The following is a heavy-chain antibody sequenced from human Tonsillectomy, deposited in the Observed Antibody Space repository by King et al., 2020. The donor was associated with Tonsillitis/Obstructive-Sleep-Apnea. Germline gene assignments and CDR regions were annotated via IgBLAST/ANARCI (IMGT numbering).Heavy chain of an antibody. Sequence: VQLVESGGGLVQPGGSLRLSCAASAFTFSSYAMSWVRQAPGKGLEWVSTISSSSGGSTYYADSVKGRFTISRDNSKNTLYLQMNSLRAEDTAIYYCAKAKPPLIVVVVEGFDYWGQGTLVTVSS. V-gene: IGHV3-23*04. CDR2: ISSSSGGST. J-gene: IGHJ4*02. CDR3: AKAKPPLIVVVVEGFDY. D-gene: IGHD2-15*01. CDR1: AFTFSSYA.